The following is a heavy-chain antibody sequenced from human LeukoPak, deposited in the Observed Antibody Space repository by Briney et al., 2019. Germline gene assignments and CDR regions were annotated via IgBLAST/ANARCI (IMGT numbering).Heavy chain of an antibody. CDR1: GFTFSSYA. CDR3: ITFSMIVVVITD. V-gene: IGHV3-15*01. CDR2: IKSKTDGGTT. Sequence: SGGSLRLSCAASGFTFSSYAMSWVCQAPGKGLEWVGRIKSKTDGGTTDYAAPVKGRFTISRDDSKNTLYLQMNSLKTEDTAVYYCITFSMIVVVITDWGQGTLVTVSS. J-gene: IGHJ4*02. D-gene: IGHD3-22*01.